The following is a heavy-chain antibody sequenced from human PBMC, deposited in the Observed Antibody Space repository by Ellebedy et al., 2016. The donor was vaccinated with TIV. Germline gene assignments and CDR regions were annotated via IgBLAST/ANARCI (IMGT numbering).Heavy chain of an antibody. D-gene: IGHD2-8*01. Sequence: MPSETLSLTCNVSGDSISSRSHYWGWIRQPPGKGLEWIGSIYYSGSTYYNPSLRSRITVSVYTSKNYFSLKLSSVTAADTAVYYCARHAGYCTIGTCYSFDYWGQGTLVTVSS. V-gene: IGHV4-39*01. CDR3: ARHAGYCTIGTCYSFDY. CDR2: IYYSGST. J-gene: IGHJ4*02. CDR1: GDSISSRSHY.